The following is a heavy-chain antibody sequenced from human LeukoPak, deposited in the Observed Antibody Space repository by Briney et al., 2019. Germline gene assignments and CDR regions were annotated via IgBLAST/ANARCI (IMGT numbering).Heavy chain of an antibody. CDR3: ARGPGGATSLDY. D-gene: IGHD1-26*01. Sequence: TSETLSLTCTVSGGSISSYYWSWIRQPPGKGLEWIGYIYYSGSTNYNPSLKSRVTISVDTSKDQFSLKLSSVTAADTAVYYCARGPGGATSLDYWGQGTLVTVSS. CDR1: GGSISSYY. V-gene: IGHV4-59*01. CDR2: IYYSGST. J-gene: IGHJ4*02.